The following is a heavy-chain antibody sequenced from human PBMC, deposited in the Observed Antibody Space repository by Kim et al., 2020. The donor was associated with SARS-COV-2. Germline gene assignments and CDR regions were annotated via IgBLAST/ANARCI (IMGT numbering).Heavy chain of an antibody. CDR1: GFTFDDYS. D-gene: IGHD3-10*01. Sequence: GGSLRLSCATSGFTFDDYSMHWVRQAPGKGLEWVSVIDWNGGSIEYADSVKGRFTISRDNNKESLYLQMNSLRPEDTAFYYCAKESSTYYFGSGGYYNWGSFDYWGQGTLVTVSS. J-gene: IGHJ4*02. CDR2: IDWNGGSI. CDR3: AKESSTYYFGSGGYYNWGSFDY. V-gene: IGHV3-43*01.